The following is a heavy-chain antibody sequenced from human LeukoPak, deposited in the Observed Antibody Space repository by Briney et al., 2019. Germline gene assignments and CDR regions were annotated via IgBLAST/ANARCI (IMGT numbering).Heavy chain of an antibody. CDR3: ASARSSNRDY. D-gene: IGHD6-13*01. V-gene: IGHV3-30-3*01. Sequence: GGSLRLSCAASGFTFSSYAMHWVRQAPGKGLEWVAVISYDGSNKYYADSVKGRCTISRDNSKNTLYLQMNSLRAEDTAVYYCASARSSNRDYWGQGTLVTVSS. J-gene: IGHJ4*02. CDR1: GFTFSSYA. CDR2: ISYDGSNK.